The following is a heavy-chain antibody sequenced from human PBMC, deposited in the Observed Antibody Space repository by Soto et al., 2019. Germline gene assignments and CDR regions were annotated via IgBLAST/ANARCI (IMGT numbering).Heavy chain of an antibody. D-gene: IGHD2-15*01. V-gene: IGHV4-30-4*01. Sequence: QVQLQESGPGLVKPSQTLSLTCTVSGGSISSGDYYWSWIRQPPGKGLEWIGYIYYSGSTYYNPSLNDRVTISVDTSKNQFSLKLSSVTAADTAVYYCASTSPSYCSGGSCYSFNYGMDVWGQGTTVTVSS. CDR1: GGSISSGDYY. CDR2: IYYSGST. CDR3: ASTSPSYCSGGSCYSFNYGMDV. J-gene: IGHJ6*02.